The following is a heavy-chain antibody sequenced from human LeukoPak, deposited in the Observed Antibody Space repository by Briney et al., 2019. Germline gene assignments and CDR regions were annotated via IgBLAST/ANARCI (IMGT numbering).Heavy chain of an antibody. CDR3: ARSSGSYSFDH. D-gene: IGHD1-26*01. Sequence: ASVKVSCKVSGYTLTELSMHWVRQTPGKGLEWMGGIHPEDGETIHAQKFRGRVTMTEDTSTDTVYMKLSSLRSDDTAVYYCARSSGSYSFDHWGQGTLVTVSS. CDR1: GYTLTELS. CDR2: IHPEDGET. V-gene: IGHV1-24*01. J-gene: IGHJ4*02.